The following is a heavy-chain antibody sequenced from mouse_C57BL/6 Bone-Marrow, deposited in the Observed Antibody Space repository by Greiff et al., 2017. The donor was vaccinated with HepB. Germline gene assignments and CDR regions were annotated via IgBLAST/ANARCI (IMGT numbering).Heavy chain of an antibody. CDR2: IDPSDSYT. V-gene: IGHV1-69*01. J-gene: IGHJ4*01. CDR3: ARVSYYYGSSPEDY. D-gene: IGHD1-1*01. CDR1: GYTFTSYW. Sequence: QVQLQQPGAELVMPGASVKLSCKASGYTFTSYWMHWVKQRPGQGLEWIGEIDPSDSYTNYNQKFKGKSTLTVDKSSSTAYMQLSSLTSEDSAVYYCARVSYYYGSSPEDYWGQGTSVTVSS.